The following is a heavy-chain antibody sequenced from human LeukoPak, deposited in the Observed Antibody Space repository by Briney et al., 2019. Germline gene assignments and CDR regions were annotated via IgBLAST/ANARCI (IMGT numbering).Heavy chain of an antibody. CDR3: ARGLIAAAPVDY. J-gene: IGHJ4*02. CDR2: INHSGST. V-gene: IGHV4-34*01. D-gene: IGHD6-13*01. CDR1: GGSFRGYY. Sequence: SETLSLTCAVYGGSFRGYYWSWIRQPPGKGLEWIGEINHSGSTNYNPSLKSRVTISVDTSKNQFSLKLSSVTAADTAVYYCARGLIAAAPVDYWGQGTLVTVSS.